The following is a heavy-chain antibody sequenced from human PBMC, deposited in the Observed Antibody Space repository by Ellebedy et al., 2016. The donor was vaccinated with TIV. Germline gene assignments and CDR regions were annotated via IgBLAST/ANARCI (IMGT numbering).Heavy chain of an antibody. CDR1: GGSITNSDYY. J-gene: IGHJ4*02. CDR2: IYYRGTT. CDR3: ASAFGGVADYGCDDS. Sequence: SETLSLXXTVSGGSITNSDYYWDWIRQPPGKGLEWIGSIYYRGTTHYNPSLESRVTISVDTSTNQFSLKMTSVTVADTAFYYCASAFGGVADYGCDDSWGQGTLVTVSS. D-gene: IGHD3-16*01. V-gene: IGHV4-39*07.